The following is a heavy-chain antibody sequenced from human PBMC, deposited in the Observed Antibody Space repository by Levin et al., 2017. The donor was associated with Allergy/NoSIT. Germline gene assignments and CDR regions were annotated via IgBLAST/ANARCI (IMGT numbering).Heavy chain of an antibody. Sequence: SGGSLRLSCAASGFTVNRTYMSWVRQAPGKGLEWVSTIYGGGSTYYADPVKGRFVISRDTSKNTLYLQMNNLRAEDTAVYYCARDFPSGGWWAHYGMDVWGQGTTVTISS. J-gene: IGHJ6*02. D-gene: IGHD6-19*01. V-gene: IGHV3-53*01. CDR1: GFTVNRTY. CDR2: IYGGGST. CDR3: ARDFPSGGWWAHYGMDV.